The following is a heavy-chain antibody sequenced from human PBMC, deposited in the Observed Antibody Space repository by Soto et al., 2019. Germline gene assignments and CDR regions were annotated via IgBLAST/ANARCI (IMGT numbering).Heavy chain of an antibody. CDR3: ARVPGP. V-gene: IGHV6-1*01. CDR2: TYYRSKWYN. CDR1: GDSVSSSSVT. Sequence: SQTLSLTCAISGDSVSSSSVTWNWIRQSPSRGLEWLGRTYYRSKWYNDYAESVKSRITINPDRSKNQFSLKLSSVTAADTAVYYCARVPGPWGQGTLVTVSS. J-gene: IGHJ5*02.